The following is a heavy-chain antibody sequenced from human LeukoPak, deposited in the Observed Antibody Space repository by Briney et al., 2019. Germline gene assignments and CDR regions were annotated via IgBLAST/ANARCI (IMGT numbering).Heavy chain of an antibody. J-gene: IGHJ4*02. CDR3: ARPAFETVTAAGPFDY. V-gene: IGHV1-69*04. D-gene: IGHD2-21*02. CDR1: GGTFSSYA. CDR2: IIPILGIA. Sequence: GASVKVSCKASGGTFSSYAISWVRQAPGQGLEWMGRIIPILGIANYAQKFQGRVTITADKSTSTAYLQWSSLKASDTAMYYCARPAFETVTAAGPFDYWGQGTLVTVSS.